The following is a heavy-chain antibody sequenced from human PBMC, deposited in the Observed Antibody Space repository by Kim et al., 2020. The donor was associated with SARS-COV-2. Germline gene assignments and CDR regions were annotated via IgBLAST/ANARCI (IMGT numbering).Heavy chain of an antibody. J-gene: IGHJ4*02. D-gene: IGHD3-10*01. CDR3: ASLLWFGEYYFDY. Sequence: YHPTLKSRFPRSVDTSKNQFSLKLSSVTAADTAVYYCASLLWFGEYYFDYWGQGTLVTVSS. V-gene: IGHV4-39*01.